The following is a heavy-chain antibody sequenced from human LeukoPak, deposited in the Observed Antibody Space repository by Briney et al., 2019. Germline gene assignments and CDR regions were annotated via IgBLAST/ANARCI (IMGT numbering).Heavy chain of an antibody. CDR2: ISGSGGST. V-gene: IGHV3-23*01. Sequence: GGSLRLSCAVSGFTFSSYAMSWVRQAPGKGLEWVSAISGSGGSTYYADSVKGRFTISRDNSKNTLYLQMNSLRAEDTAVYYCAKFRLAGGDLDYYYMDVWGKGTTVTVSS. CDR3: AKFRLAGGDLDYYYMDV. J-gene: IGHJ6*03. D-gene: IGHD2-21*02. CDR1: GFTFSSYA.